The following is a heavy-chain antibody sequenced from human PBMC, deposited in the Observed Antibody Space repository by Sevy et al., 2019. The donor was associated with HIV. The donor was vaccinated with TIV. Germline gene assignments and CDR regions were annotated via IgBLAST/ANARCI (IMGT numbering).Heavy chain of an antibody. D-gene: IGHD3-3*01. CDR2: ISHSGDST. CDR3: AGRKVGDFWSGSVRGPWAGGPLFDY. Sequence: GGSLRLSCTSSGFTFSSYAMNWVRQAPGKGLEWVSTISHSGDSTYYAESVKGRFTISRDDSENTPYLQMNSLRAEDTALYCWAGRKVGDFWSGSVRGPWAGGPLFDYWGQGTLVTVSS. CDR1: GFTFSSYA. V-gene: IGHV3-23*01. J-gene: IGHJ4*02.